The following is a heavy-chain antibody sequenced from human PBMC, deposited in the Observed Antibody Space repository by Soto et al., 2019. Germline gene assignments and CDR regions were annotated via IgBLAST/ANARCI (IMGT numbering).Heavy chain of an antibody. CDR2: IYWDDDK. D-gene: IGHD1-26*01. V-gene: IGHV2-5*02. Sequence: QITLNESGPTLVKPTQTLTLTCTFSGFSLGTYGVGVGWIRQPPGKALEWLALIYWDDDKRYSPSLKSRLTITHDTSKSPVFPTLSTMDPVDTATYSCAHRGGGIVARYFALWGRGTPVIVSS. CDR1: GFSLGTYGVG. J-gene: IGHJ2*01. CDR3: AHRGGGIVARYFAL.